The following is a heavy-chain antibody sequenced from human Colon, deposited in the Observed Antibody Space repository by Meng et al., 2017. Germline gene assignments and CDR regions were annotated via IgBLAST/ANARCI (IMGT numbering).Heavy chain of an antibody. Sequence: RLQAAGPGLSKPSQTLSPPGLSSGDASSRDSYSWAWVRQPAGKGLEWIGRFHNSGSTNYNPSLKSRVTISVDKSKNEVSLELTSVTAADTATYYCARAVYDSSGYFSYYFDYWGQGTLVTVSS. CDR3: ARAVYDSSGYFSYYFDY. CDR1: GDASSRDSYS. J-gene: IGHJ4*02. CDR2: FHNSGST. V-gene: IGHV4-61*02. D-gene: IGHD3-22*01.